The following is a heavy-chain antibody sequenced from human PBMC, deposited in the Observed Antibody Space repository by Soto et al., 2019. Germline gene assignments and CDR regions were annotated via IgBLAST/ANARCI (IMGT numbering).Heavy chain of an antibody. V-gene: IGHV3-7*01. D-gene: IGHD1-20*01. CDR2: INQDGSEK. J-gene: IGHJ4*01. CDR3: ATDLNWPNY. Sequence: EEQLVESGGGLVQPGGSLKLSCVVSQISFSSYWMTWVRQAPGKGLECVANINQDGSEKYEDSVKGRFTISRDNTKNSLYLHMNSLRAEDTAVYYCATDLNWPNYWGHGTLVAVSS. CDR1: QISFSSYW.